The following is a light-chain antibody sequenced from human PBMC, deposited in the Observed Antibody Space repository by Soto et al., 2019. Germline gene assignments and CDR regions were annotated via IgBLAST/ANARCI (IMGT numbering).Light chain of an antibody. CDR1: KLGDKY. Sequence: SYELTQPPSVSVSPGQTASITCSGDKLGDKYACWYQQKPGQSPVLVIYQDSKRPSGIPERFSGSNSGNPATLTISGTQAMDEADYYCQAWDSSTEGVFGTGTKLTVL. CDR3: QAWDSSTEGV. V-gene: IGLV3-1*01. J-gene: IGLJ1*01. CDR2: QDS.